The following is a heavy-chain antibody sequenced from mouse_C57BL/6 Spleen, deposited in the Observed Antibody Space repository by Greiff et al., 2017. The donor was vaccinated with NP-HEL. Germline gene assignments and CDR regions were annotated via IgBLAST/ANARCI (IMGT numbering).Heavy chain of an antibody. CDR3: ANSPITTVVDWYFDV. V-gene: IGHV1-4*01. CDR2: INPSSGYT. J-gene: IGHJ1*03. D-gene: IGHD1-1*01. CDR1: GYTFTSYT. Sequence: VQLQQSGAELARPGASVKMSCKASGYTFTSYTMHWVKQRPGQGLEWIGYINPSSGYTKYNQKFKDKATLTADKSSSTAYMQLSSLTSEDSAVYYCANSPITTVVDWYFDVWGTGTTVTVSS.